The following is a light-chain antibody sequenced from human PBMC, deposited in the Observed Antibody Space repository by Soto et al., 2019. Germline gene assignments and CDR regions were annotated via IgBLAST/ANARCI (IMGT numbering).Light chain of an antibody. V-gene: IGKV1-39*01. J-gene: IGKJ5*01. CDR2: AAS. Sequence: DIQMTQSPSSLSASVGDRVTITCRASQSISSYLNWYQQKPGKAPKLLIYAASSLQRGVPSRFSGSGSGTDFTLTIRSLKPEDFATYYCQQSYSTPPITFGHGTRRAI. CDR3: QQSYSTPPIT. CDR1: QSISSY.